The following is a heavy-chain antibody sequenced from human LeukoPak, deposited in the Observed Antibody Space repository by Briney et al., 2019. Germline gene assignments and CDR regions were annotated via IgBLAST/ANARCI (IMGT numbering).Heavy chain of an antibody. CDR1: GFTFNDYY. Sequence: PGGSLRLSCAASGFTFNDYYMSWIRQAPGKGLEWLSYINIGGTNTHYADSVKGGFTISRDKAKKSLYLEMNNLRAEDTAVYYCATDGAGFDTWGQGVLVTVSS. CDR3: ATDGAGFDT. J-gene: IGHJ5*02. V-gene: IGHV3-11*01. CDR2: INIGGTNT.